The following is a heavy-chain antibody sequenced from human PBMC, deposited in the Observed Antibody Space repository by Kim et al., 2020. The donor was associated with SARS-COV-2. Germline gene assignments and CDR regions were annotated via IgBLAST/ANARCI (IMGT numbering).Heavy chain of an antibody. D-gene: IGHD1-1*01. CDR2: INPNGGGT. CDR3: AKPLTTSRYNGMDV. J-gene: IGHJ6*02. V-gene: IGHV1-46*01. Sequence: ASVKVSCKASGYTFTSYYLHWVRHAPGQGLEWMGIINPNGGGTGYAQKFQGRVTMTRDTPTSTVYMELSSLRSEDTAVYYCAKPLTTSRYNGMDVWGQGTAVTVSS. CDR1: GYTFTSYY.